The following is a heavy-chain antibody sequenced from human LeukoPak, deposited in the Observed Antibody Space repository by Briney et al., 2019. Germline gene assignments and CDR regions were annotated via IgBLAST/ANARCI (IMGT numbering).Heavy chain of an antibody. V-gene: IGHV4-59*01. CDR2: IYYSGST. Sequence: PSETLSLTCTVSGGSISSYYWSWIRQPPGKGLEWIGYIYYSGSTNYNPSLKSRVTISVDTSKNQFSLKLSSVTAADTAVYYCAREDYDILTGHTGLDYWGQGTLVAVSS. D-gene: IGHD3-9*01. CDR3: AREDYDILTGHTGLDY. J-gene: IGHJ4*02. CDR1: GGSISSYY.